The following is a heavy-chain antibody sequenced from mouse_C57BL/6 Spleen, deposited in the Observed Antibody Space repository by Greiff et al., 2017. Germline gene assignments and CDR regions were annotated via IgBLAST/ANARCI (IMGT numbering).Heavy chain of an antibody. D-gene: IGHD2-3*01. Sequence: EVKLMESGGDLVKPGGSLKLSCAASGFTFSSYGMSWVRQTPDKRLEWVATISSGGSYTYYPDSVKGRFTISRDNAKNTLYLQMSSLKSEDTAMXDCAREGNYDGPPFAYWGQGTLVTVSA. J-gene: IGHJ3*01. V-gene: IGHV5-6*01. CDR3: AREGNYDGPPFAY. CDR2: ISSGGSYT. CDR1: GFTFSSYG.